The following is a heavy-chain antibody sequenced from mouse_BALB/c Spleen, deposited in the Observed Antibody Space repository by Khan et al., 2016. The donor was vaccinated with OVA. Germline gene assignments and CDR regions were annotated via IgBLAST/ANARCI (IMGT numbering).Heavy chain of an antibody. Sequence: QIQLVQSGAELVRPGVSVKISCKGSGYTFTDFTMHWVKQSHAKSLEWIGVINTYYGDVTYNQKFKGKATMTVDKSSSTAYMELARLTSEDSAIFCCKRGGGGSRCAYWGQGTLVTVSA. CDR1: GYTFTDFT. J-gene: IGHJ3*01. V-gene: IGHV1S137*01. CDR2: INTYYGDV. CDR3: KRGGGGSRCAY.